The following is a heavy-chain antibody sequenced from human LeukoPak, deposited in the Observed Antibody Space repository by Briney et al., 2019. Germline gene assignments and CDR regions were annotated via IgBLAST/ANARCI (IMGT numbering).Heavy chain of an antibody. CDR2: INTNTGNP. V-gene: IGHV7-4-1*02. J-gene: IGHJ6*02. CDR1: GYTFTSYA. D-gene: IGHD3-10*01. CDR3: ARRGVVVWFGDPPRYYYGMDV. Sequence: ASVKVSCKASGYTFTSYAMNWVRQAPGQGLEWMGWINTNTGNPTYAQGFTGRFVFSLDTSVSTAYLQISSLKAEDTAVYYCARRGVVVWFGDPPRYYYGMDVWGQGTTVTVSS.